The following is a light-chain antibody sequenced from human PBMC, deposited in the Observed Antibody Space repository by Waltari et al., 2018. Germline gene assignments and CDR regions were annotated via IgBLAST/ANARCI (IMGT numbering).Light chain of an antibody. CDR1: QSVLFNSDNKNY. V-gene: IGKV4-1*01. CDR3: QQYYSTLT. Sequence: DIVMTQSPDSLALSLGERATINCNSSQSVLFNSDNKNYLAWFQQKSGQPPKLRIYWASTRESGVPDRFSGSGSGTDFTLTISSLQAEDVAVYYCQQYYSTLTFGQGTKVEIK. J-gene: IGKJ1*01. CDR2: WAS.